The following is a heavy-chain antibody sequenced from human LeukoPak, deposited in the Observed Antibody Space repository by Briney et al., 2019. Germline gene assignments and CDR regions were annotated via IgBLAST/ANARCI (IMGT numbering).Heavy chain of an antibody. J-gene: IGHJ4*02. CDR3: ARSEHIVVVTSTPASY. D-gene: IGHD2-21*02. Sequence: TGGSLRLSCAASGFTFSRYAMHCVRQTPGRGLERVSVISYDGSNKYYAHSAKGRFTISRDNSKNTVFMEMNSLKPEDTALYDCARSEHIVVVTSTPASYWGQGTLVTVSS. CDR1: GFTFSRYA. V-gene: IGHV3-30-3*01. CDR2: ISYDGSNK.